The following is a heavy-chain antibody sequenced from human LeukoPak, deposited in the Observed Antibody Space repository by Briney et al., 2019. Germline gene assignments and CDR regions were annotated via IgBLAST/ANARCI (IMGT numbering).Heavy chain of an antibody. D-gene: IGHD5-18*01. CDR3: AKGIQQWSSYMDV. Sequence: PGGSLRLSCAASGFTFSSYGMHWVRQAPGKGLEWVAVISYDGSNTYYADSVKGRFTISRDNSKNTLHLQMNSLRAEDTAVYYRAKGIQQWSSYMDVWGKGTTVTVSS. CDR2: ISYDGSNT. J-gene: IGHJ6*03. CDR1: GFTFSSYG. V-gene: IGHV3-30*18.